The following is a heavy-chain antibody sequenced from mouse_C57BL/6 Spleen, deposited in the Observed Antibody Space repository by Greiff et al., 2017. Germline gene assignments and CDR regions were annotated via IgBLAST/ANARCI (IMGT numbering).Heavy chain of an antibody. CDR1: GFTFTDYY. CDR2: IRNKANGYTT. V-gene: IGHV7-3*01. D-gene: IGHD1-1*01. J-gene: IGHJ2*01. CDR3: ARSADYYGSRNYFDY. Sequence: EVQGVESGGGLVQPGGSLSLSCAASGFTFTDYYMSWVRQPPGKALEWLGFIRNKANGYTTEYSASVKGRFTISRDNSQSILYLQMNALRAEDSATYYCARSADYYGSRNYFDYWGQGTTLTVSS.